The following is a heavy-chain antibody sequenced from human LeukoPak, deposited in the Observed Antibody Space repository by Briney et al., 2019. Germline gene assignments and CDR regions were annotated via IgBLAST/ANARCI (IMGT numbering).Heavy chain of an antibody. CDR1: GGSISSNN. Sequence: SETLSLTCSVFGGSISSNNWSWIRQPPGKGLEWIGSIYYSGTTNYNRSLKSRVTISVDTSKKQFSLKLTSVTAADTAVYYCARVRQYCSNGVCFYTPFDYWGQGTLVTVSS. D-gene: IGHD2-8*01. CDR3: ARVRQYCSNGVCFYTPFDY. CDR2: IYYSGTT. V-gene: IGHV4-59*01. J-gene: IGHJ4*02.